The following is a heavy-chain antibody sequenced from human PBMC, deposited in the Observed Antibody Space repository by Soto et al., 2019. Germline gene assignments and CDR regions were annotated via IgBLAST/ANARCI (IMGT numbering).Heavy chain of an antibody. D-gene: IGHD3-10*01. CDR1: GYTFTSYD. Sequence: ASVKVSCKASGYTFTSYDINWVRQATGQGLEWMGWMNPNSGNTGYAQKFQGRVTMTRNTSISTAYMELSSLRSEDTAVYYCARVGPRGYYYYMDVWGKGTTVTVSS. V-gene: IGHV1-8*02. J-gene: IGHJ6*03. CDR2: MNPNSGNT. CDR3: ARVGPRGYYYYMDV.